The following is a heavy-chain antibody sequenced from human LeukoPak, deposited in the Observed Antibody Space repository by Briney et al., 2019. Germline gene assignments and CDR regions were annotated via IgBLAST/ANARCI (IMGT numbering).Heavy chain of an antibody. CDR1: GSTFSNYW. V-gene: IGHV3-7*03. CDR3: AGGGALWFGESRFDN. Sequence: TGGSLRLSCAASGSTFSNYWMTWVRQSPGKGLEWVANIKQDGSEMHYVDFVKGRFTISRDNAKNSLFLQKNRLRAEDTAVYYCAGGGALWFGESRFDNWGQGTLVTVSS. J-gene: IGHJ4*02. CDR2: IKQDGSEM. D-gene: IGHD3-10*01.